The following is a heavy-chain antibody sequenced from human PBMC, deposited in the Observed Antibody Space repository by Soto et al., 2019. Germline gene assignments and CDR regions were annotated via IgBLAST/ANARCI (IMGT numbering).Heavy chain of an antibody. D-gene: IGHD3-10*01. CDR3: ARDITMVRGVSARYYYGMDV. Sequence: QVQLVESGGGVVQPGRSLRLSCAASGFTFSSYGMHWVRQAPGKGLEWVAVIWYDGSNKYYADSVKGRFTISRDNSKNTLYLQMNSLRAEDTAVYYCARDITMVRGVSARYYYGMDVWGQGTTVTVSS. V-gene: IGHV3-33*01. CDR1: GFTFSSYG. CDR2: IWYDGSNK. J-gene: IGHJ6*02.